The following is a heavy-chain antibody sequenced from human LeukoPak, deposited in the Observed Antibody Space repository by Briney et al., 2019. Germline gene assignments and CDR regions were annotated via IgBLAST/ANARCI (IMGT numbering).Heavy chain of an antibody. CDR1: GGSISGYF. CDR2: IYYRGNT. D-gene: IGHD3-9*01. CDR3: ARHADIPAYREGLDV. J-gene: IGHJ6*04. Sequence: KSSETLSLTCTVSGGSISGYFWSWIRQPPGEGLEWIGYIYYRGNTIYNLSLKSRATISLDTSKNLFSLELTSVTTADTAVYYCARHADIPAYREGLDVWGKGTTVTVFS. V-gene: IGHV4-59*01.